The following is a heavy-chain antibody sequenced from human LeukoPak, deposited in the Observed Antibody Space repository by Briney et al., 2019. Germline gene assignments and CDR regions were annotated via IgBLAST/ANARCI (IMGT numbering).Heavy chain of an antibody. V-gene: IGHV3-21*01. D-gene: IGHD6-13*01. CDR1: GFTFSRHH. CDR3: ARMWGSSWSYFDY. Sequence: GGSLRLSCSASGFTFSRHHMTWVRQAPGKGLEWVSSISATSTFIEDADSVKGRFTISRDNAKNSLYLQTNSLRAEDTAVYFCARMWGSSWSYFDYWGQGTLVTVSS. CDR2: ISATSTFI. J-gene: IGHJ4*02.